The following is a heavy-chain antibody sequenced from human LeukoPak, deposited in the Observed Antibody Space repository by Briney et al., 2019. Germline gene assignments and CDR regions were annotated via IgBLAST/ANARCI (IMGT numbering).Heavy chain of an antibody. J-gene: IGHJ4*02. CDR1: GFTFSSYA. CDR3: ARGRVAAAGKNYFDY. CDR2: MSYDGSNK. D-gene: IGHD6-13*01. Sequence: GRSLRLSCAASGFTFSSYAMHWVRQAPGKGLEWVAVMSYDGSNKYYADSVKGRFTISRDNSKNTLYLRMNSLRAEDTAVYYCARGRVAAAGKNYFDYWGQGTLVTVSS. V-gene: IGHV3-30*04.